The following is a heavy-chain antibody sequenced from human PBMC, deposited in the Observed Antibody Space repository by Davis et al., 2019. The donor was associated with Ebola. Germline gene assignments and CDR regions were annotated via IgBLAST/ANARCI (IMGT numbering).Heavy chain of an antibody. J-gene: IGHJ6*02. Sequence: MPSETLSLTCAVYGGSFSGYYWSWIRHPPGKGLEWIGEINHSGSTNYNPSLKSRVTISVDTSKNQFSLKLSSVTAADTAVYYCARSGSGDPIYYYYGMDVWGQGTTVTVSS. V-gene: IGHV4-34*01. CDR3: ARSGSGDPIYYYYGMDV. D-gene: IGHD4-17*01. CDR2: INHSGST. CDR1: GGSFSGYY.